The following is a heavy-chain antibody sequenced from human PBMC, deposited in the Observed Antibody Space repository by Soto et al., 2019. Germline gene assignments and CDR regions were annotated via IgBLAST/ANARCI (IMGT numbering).Heavy chain of an antibody. CDR2: TYYRSKWYS. V-gene: IGHV6-1*01. Sequence: SQTLSLTCAISGDGVSNNNAAWNWIRQSPSRGLEWLGRTYYRSKWYSEYAVSVKSRMNIKPDTSKNQFSLQLNPVTPDDTAIYYCTRTSSSFDYWGQGTLVTVPQ. CDR1: GDGVSNNNAA. D-gene: IGHD2-15*01. J-gene: IGHJ4*02. CDR3: TRTSSSFDY.